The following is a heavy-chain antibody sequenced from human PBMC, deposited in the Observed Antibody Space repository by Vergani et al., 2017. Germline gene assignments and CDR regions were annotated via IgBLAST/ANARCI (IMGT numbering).Heavy chain of an antibody. Sequence: QLQLQESGPGLVKPSETLSLTCTVSGGSISSSSYYWGWIRQPPGKGLEWIGSIYYSGSTYYNPSLKSRVTISVDTSKNQFSLKLSSVTAADTAVYYCARDCFQWFGESLFDYWGQGNLVTVSS. CDR1: GGSISSSSYY. D-gene: IGHD3-10*01. V-gene: IGHV4-39*02. CDR2: IYYSGST. J-gene: IGHJ4*02. CDR3: ARDCFQWFGESLFDY.